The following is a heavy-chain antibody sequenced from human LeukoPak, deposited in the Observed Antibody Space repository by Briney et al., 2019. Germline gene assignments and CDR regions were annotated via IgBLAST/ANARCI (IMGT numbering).Heavy chain of an antibody. CDR2: ISYDGSNK. J-gene: IGHJ4*02. V-gene: IGHV3-30*18. CDR1: GFTFSSYG. D-gene: IGHD2-21*02. CDR3: AKKYCGGDCYLDGFDY. Sequence: GGSLRLSCAASGFTFSSYGMQWVRQAPGKGLEWVAVISYDGSNKYYADSVKGRFTISRDNSKNTLYLQMNSLRAEDTAVYYCAKKYCGGDCYLDGFDYGGQGTLVTVS.